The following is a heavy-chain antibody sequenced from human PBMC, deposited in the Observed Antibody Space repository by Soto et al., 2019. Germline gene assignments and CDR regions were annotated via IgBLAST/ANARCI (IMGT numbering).Heavy chain of an antibody. CDR3: ASWPYEYFRN. Sequence: QLQLQESGAGPVKPSQTLSLTCAVSGASISRDTYSWNWIRQPPGKGLEWIGYIHRSGSTYYNTSLKRRVSISVDKSKTQFSLRLSSVTAADTSVYYCASWPYEYFRNWGLGTLVTVSS. J-gene: IGHJ1*01. V-gene: IGHV4-30-2*01. CDR2: IHRSGST. D-gene: IGHD5-12*01. CDR1: GASISRDTYS.